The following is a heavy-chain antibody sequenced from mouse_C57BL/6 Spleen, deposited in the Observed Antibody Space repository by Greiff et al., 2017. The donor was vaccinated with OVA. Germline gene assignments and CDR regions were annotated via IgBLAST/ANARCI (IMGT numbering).Heavy chain of an antibody. CDR2: INPNNGGT. D-gene: IGHD1-2*01. J-gene: IGHJ2*01. V-gene: IGHV1-18*01. Sequence: VQLQQSGPELVKPGASVKIPCKASGYTFTDYNMDWVKQSHGKSLEWIGDINPNNGGTIYNQKFKGKATLTVDKSSSTAYMELRSLTSEDTAVYYCAREGASAPYYFDYWGQGTTLTVSS. CDR3: AREGASAPYYFDY. CDR1: GYTFTDYN.